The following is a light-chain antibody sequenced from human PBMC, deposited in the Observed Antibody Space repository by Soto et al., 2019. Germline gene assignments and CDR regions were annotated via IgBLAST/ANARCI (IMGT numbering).Light chain of an antibody. J-gene: IGLJ1*01. CDR3: SSYTRARTYV. V-gene: IGLV2-14*01. CDR2: EVT. CDR1: SGDIGGYNV. Sequence: QSALTQPASVSGSAGQSITISCTGTSGDIGGYNVVSWYQQHPRKAPKLIIYEVTHRPSGISDRFSASKSGNTASLTISGLQADDEADYYWSSYTRARTYVFGTGTKLTVL.